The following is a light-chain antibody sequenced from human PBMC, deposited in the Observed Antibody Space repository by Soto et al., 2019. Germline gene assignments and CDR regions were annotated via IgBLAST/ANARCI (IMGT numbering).Light chain of an antibody. Sequence: QSALTQPASVSGSPGQSITISCTGTSSDVGGYNYVSWYQQHPGKAPKLIISEVNNRPSGVSNRFSGSKSGNTASLTISGLQAEDEADYYCSSYTFSSPLYVFGTGTKLTVL. CDR1: SSDVGGYNY. CDR2: EVN. CDR3: SSYTFSSPLYV. J-gene: IGLJ1*01. V-gene: IGLV2-14*01.